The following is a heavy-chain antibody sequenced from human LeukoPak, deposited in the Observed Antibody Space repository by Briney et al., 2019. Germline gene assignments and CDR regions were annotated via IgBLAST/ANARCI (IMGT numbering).Heavy chain of an antibody. V-gene: IGHV3-7*03. CDR3: AKDAQPRSRWFDP. J-gene: IGHJ5*02. CDR2: IKQDGSEK. D-gene: IGHD3-16*01. Sequence: GGSLRLSCAASGFIFKDYWMIWVRQAPGKGLEWVANIKQDGSEKYYVDSVKSRFTISRDNAKNSLYLQMNTLRAEDTAMYYCAKDAQPRSRWFDPWGQGTLVTVSS. CDR1: GFIFKDYW.